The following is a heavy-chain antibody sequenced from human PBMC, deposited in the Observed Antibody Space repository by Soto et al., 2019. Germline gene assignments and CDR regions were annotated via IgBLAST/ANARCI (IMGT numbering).Heavy chain of an antibody. CDR3: ASTDYYFDS. D-gene: IGHD3-3*01. Sequence: PSETLSLTCAVYGGSFGGYSWSWIRQPPGKGLEWIGEINHSGGTNYSPSLKSRVTMSVDTSKSQFSLRLSSVTAADTAVYYCASTDYYFDSWGQGTLVTVSS. CDR1: GGSFGGYS. J-gene: IGHJ4*02. V-gene: IGHV4-34*01. CDR2: INHSGGT.